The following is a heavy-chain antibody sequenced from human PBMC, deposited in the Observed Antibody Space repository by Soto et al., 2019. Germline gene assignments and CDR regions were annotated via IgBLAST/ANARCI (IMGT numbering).Heavy chain of an antibody. CDR3: ARGGLVTGTTDWFDP. Sequence: ETLSLTCTVSGGSISSYYWSWIRQPPGKGLEWIGYIYYSGSTNYNPSLKSRVTISVDTSKNQFSLKLSSVTAADTAVYYCARGGLVTGTTDWFDPWGQGTLVTVSS. J-gene: IGHJ5*02. V-gene: IGHV4-59*08. CDR1: GGSISSYY. D-gene: IGHD1-20*01. CDR2: IYYSGST.